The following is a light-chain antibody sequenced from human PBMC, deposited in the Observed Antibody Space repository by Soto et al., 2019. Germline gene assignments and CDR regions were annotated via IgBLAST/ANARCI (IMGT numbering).Light chain of an antibody. V-gene: IGKV3-20*01. CDR2: GAS. CDR1: RIVISNY. CDR3: QKYDTSPYS. Sequence: ESVLAQSPGTLSLSPGEGATLSCRSSRIVISNYLAWYQKKPGQAPRLLIYGASNRATGVPDRFSGSGSGTDFTLNIRGLEAEEFAVYFCQKYDTSPYSFGQGTKLEIK. J-gene: IGKJ2*03.